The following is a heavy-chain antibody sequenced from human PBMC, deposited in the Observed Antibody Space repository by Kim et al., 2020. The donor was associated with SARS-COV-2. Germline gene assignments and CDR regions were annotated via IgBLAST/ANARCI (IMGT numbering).Heavy chain of an antibody. CDR3: GRGPSRKCELGY. V-gene: IGHV3-48*03. Sequence: GGSLRLSCAASEFTFSSYEMNWVRQAPGKGLVWVAHIISSGTTTKYTEDVVRGRFIISDDTTKNPLLLQMNIMSGDDTVDYYCGRGPSRKCELGYRGQG. J-gene: IGHJ4*02. CDR2: IISSGTTT. D-gene: IGHD2-2*02. CDR1: EFTFSSYE.